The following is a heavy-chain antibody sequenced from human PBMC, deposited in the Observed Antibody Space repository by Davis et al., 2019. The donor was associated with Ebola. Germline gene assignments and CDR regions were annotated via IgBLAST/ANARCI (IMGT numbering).Heavy chain of an antibody. CDR2: LSAAGAT. CDR1: DYSVADNF. CDR3: AAGHYTNQNG. J-gene: IGHJ4*02. D-gene: IGHD2-8*01. V-gene: IGHV3-53*01. Sequence: GESLKISCIASDYSVADNFMSWVRYTPGQGLEWVSVLSAAGATYYADSVKGRFTISRDISKDMIFLQMNSLRVEDTALYYCAAGHYTNQNGWGQGTLVTVAS.